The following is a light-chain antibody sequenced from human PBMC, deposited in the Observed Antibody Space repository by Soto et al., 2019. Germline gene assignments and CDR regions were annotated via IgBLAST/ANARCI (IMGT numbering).Light chain of an antibody. Sequence: EIVLTQSPATLSLSPGERAPLSCRASQSVSSYLAWYQQKPGQAPRLLIYDASNRATGIPARFSGSGSGTDFTLTISSLEPEDFAVYYCQQRSNWPPITFGQGTRWRL. CDR3: QQRSNWPPIT. J-gene: IGKJ5*01. CDR2: DAS. V-gene: IGKV3-11*01. CDR1: QSVSSY.